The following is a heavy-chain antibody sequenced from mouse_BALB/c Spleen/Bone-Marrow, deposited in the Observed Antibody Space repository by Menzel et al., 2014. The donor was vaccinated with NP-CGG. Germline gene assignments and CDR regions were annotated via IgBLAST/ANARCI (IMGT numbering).Heavy chain of an antibody. V-gene: IGHV7-3*02. D-gene: IGHD1-1*01. J-gene: IGHJ2*01. Sequence: EVHLVESGGGLVQPGGSLRLSCATSGFTFTDYYMNWVRQPPGKALEWLGFIRNKANGYTTEYSASVKGRFTISRDNSQSILYLQMNTLRAEDSATYYCARDSRSTVSHFDYWGQGTTLTVS. CDR1: GFTFTDYY. CDR3: ARDSRSTVSHFDY. CDR2: IRNKANGYTT.